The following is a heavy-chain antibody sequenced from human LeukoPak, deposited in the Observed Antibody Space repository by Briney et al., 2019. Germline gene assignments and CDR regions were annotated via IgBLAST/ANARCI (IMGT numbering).Heavy chain of an antibody. CDR3: AKLEYYFDSTGYFDY. J-gene: IGHJ4*02. CDR1: RFSFSIYW. CDR2: VNWNGDST. D-gene: IGHD3-22*01. V-gene: IGHV3-20*04. Sequence: RSGGSLRLSCEASRFSFSIYWMSWVRQVPGKGLEWVSTVNWNGDSTGYADSVKGRFTISRDNAKNSLYLQMNSLRAEDTALYYCAKLEYYFDSTGYFDYWGQGTLVTVSS.